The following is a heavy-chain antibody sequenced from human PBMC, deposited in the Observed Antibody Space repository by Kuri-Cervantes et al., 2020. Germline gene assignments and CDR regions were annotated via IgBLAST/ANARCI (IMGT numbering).Heavy chain of an antibody. Sequence: ASVKVSCKASGYTFTSYGISWVRQAPGQGLEWMGWINPNSGGTNYAQKFQGRVTMTRDTSISTAYMELSRLRSDDMAVYYCATSSTKDLYYYYGMDVWGQGTTVTVSS. D-gene: IGHD6-6*01. CDR1: GYTFTSYG. V-gene: IGHV1-2*02. CDR2: INPNSGGT. J-gene: IGHJ6*02. CDR3: ATSSTKDLYYYYGMDV.